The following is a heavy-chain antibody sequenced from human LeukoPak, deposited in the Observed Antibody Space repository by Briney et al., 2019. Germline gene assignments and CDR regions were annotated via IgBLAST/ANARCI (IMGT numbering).Heavy chain of an antibody. CDR3: ARHPGYNYYFDQ. Sequence: PSETLSLTCGVSGYSISSGYYWGWIRQPPGKGLEWIGSISHSGYTYYEPSLKSRVSISVDTSKNQFSLELSSVTAADTVVYYCARHPGYNYYFDQWGQGTLVTVSS. J-gene: IGHJ4*02. CDR1: GYSISSGYY. CDR2: ISHSGYT. D-gene: IGHD5-24*01. V-gene: IGHV4-38-2*01.